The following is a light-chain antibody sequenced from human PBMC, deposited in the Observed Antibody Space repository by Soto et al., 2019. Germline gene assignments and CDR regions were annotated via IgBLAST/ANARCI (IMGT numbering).Light chain of an antibody. V-gene: IGLV1-40*01. CDR3: QSYDSSLSGSV. Sequence: QSVLTQPPSVSGAPGQRVTISCTGSSSNIGAGYDVHWYQHLPGTAPKLLIYGNNNRPSGVPVRFSASKSGTSASLAITGLQAEDEADYYCQSYDSSLSGSVFGGGTKLTVL. CDR1: SSNIGAGYD. CDR2: GNN. J-gene: IGLJ2*01.